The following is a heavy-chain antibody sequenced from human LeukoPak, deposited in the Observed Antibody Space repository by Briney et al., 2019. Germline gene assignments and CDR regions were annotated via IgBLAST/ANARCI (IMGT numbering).Heavy chain of an antibody. J-gene: IGHJ6*02. CDR3: ARRPYSDTSGRLSDV. D-gene: IGHD3-22*01. Sequence: GGSLRLSCAASGFTFSSYTMNWVRQAPGKGLEWISYIGSSGSPTHYADSVGGRFTISRDNAKNSLYLQMNSLRDEDTAVYFCARRPYSDTSGRLSDVWGQGTTVTVSS. CDR1: GFTFSSYT. V-gene: IGHV3-48*02. CDR2: IGSSGSPT.